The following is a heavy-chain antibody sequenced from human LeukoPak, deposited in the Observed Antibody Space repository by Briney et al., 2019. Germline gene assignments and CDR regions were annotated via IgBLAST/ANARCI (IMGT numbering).Heavy chain of an antibody. CDR1: GYTLTELS. V-gene: IGHV1-24*01. CDR3: ASNGWATTVNYYYGMDV. J-gene: IGHJ6*02. Sequence: VASVTVSFKVSGYTLTELSMHWVRQAPGKGLEWMGGFDPEDGETIYAQKFQGRVTMTRDTSTSTVYMELSSLRSEDTAVYYCASNGWATTVNYYYGMDVWGQGTTVTVSS. CDR2: FDPEDGET. D-gene: IGHD4-11*01.